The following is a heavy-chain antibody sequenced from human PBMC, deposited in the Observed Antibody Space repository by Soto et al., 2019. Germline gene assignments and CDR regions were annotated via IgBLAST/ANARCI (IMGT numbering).Heavy chain of an antibody. J-gene: IGHJ6*03. D-gene: IGHD2-2*01. V-gene: IGHV3-11*01. CDR2: ISSSGSTI. CDR3: ARDPYQGGNYYYMDV. Sequence: GGSLRLSCAASGFTFSDYYMSWIRQAPGKGLEWVSYISSSGSTIYYADSVKGRFTISRDNAKNSLYLQMNSLRAEDTAVYYCARDPYQGGNYYYMDVWGKGTTVTVSS. CDR1: GFTFSDYY.